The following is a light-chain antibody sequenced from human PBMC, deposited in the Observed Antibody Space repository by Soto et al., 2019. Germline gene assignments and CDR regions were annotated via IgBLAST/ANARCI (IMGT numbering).Light chain of an antibody. J-gene: IGKJ2*01. CDR2: GAS. CDR1: QSVSSSY. Sequence: EIVLTQSPGTLSLSPGERATLSCRASQSVSSSYLAWYQQKPGQAPRLLIYGASSRATGIPDRFSGSGSGTDFTLTISSLEPEXXAXXXXXXXXSSPYTFGQGTKLEIK. CDR3: XXXXSSPYT. V-gene: IGKV3-20*01.